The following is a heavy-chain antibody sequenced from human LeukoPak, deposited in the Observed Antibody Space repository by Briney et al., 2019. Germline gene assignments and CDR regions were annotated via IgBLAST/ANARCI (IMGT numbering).Heavy chain of an antibody. CDR2: IKQDGSEK. D-gene: IGHD3-3*01. CDR3: ARGFLEWLSPQKYYYYYYYMDV. Sequence: GGSLRLSCAASGFTFSSYWMSWVRQAPGNGLEWVANIKQDGSEKYYVDSVKGRFTISRDNAKNSLYLQMNSLRAEDTAVYYCARGFLEWLSPQKYYYYYYYMDVWGKGTTVTVSS. CDR1: GFTFSSYW. V-gene: IGHV3-7*04. J-gene: IGHJ6*03.